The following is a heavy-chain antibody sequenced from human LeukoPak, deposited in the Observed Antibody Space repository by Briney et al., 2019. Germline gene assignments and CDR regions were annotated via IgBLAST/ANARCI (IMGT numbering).Heavy chain of an antibody. J-gene: IGHJ4*02. V-gene: IGHV3-30*03. CDR2: ISYDGSNK. CDR3: ATDDYYGSGSYSFDY. D-gene: IGHD3-10*01. CDR1: GFTFSSYG. Sequence: GRSLRLSCAASGFTFSSYGMHWVRQAPGKGLEWVAVISYDGSNKYYADSVKGRFTISRDNSKNTLYLQMNSLRAEDTAVYHCATDDYYGSGSYSFDYWGQGTLVTVSS.